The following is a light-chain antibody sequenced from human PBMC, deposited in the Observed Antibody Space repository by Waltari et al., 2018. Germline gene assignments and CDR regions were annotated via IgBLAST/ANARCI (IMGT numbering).Light chain of an antibody. CDR2: EGS. V-gene: IGLV2-23*01. Sequence: QQHPGKAPKVIIYEGSKRPSGVSNRFSGSKSGHTASLTISGLQAEDEADYYCCSYTGSTTPRVFGGGTKVTVL. J-gene: IGLJ3*02. CDR3: CSYTGSTTPRV.